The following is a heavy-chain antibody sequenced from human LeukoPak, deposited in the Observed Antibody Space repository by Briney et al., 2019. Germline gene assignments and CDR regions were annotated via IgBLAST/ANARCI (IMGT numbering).Heavy chain of an antibody. D-gene: IGHD3-10*01. CDR2: ISGSGGST. Sequence: GGSLRLSCAASGFTFSSYAMSWVRQAPGKGLEWVSAISGSGGSTYYADSVKGRFTISRDNSKNSLYLQMNSLRAEDTAVYYCARDPGDFRAYYYYGMDVWGQGTTVTVSS. J-gene: IGHJ6*02. CDR1: GFTFSSYA. CDR3: ARDPGDFRAYYYYGMDV. V-gene: IGHV3-23*01.